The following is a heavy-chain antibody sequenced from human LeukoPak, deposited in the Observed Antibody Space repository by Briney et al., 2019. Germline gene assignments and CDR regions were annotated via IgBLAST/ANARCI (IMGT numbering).Heavy chain of an antibody. CDR3: AKDIYGSGSYYPDY. D-gene: IGHD3-10*01. CDR1: GFTFSSYS. Sequence: GGSLRLSCAASGFTFSSYSMNWVRQAPGKGLEWVSAISGSGGSTNYADSVKGRFTISRDNSKNTLHLQMNSLRAEDTAVYYCAKDIYGSGSYYPDYWGQGTLVTVSS. CDR2: ISGSGGST. J-gene: IGHJ4*02. V-gene: IGHV3-23*01.